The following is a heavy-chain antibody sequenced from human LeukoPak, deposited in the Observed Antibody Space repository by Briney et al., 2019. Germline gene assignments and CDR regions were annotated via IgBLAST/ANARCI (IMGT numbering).Heavy chain of an antibody. V-gene: IGHV4-34*01. CDR2: INHSGST. CDR3: AGRKSSGWPYNWFDP. J-gene: IGHJ5*02. Sequence: KTSETLSLTCAVYGGSFSGYYWSWIRQPPGKGLEWIGEINHSGSTNYNPSLKSRVTISVDTSKNQFSLKLSSVTAADTAVYYCAGRKSSGWPYNWFDPWGQGTLVTVSS. D-gene: IGHD6-19*01. CDR1: GGSFSGYY.